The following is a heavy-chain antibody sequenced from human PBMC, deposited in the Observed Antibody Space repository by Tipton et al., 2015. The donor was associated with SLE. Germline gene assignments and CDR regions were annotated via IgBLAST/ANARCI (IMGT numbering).Heavy chain of an antibody. D-gene: IGHD1-1*01. CDR1: GYSFINFY. CDR2: INPNGGST. Sequence: QSGPEVKKPGASVKVSCEASGYSFINFYVHWVRRAPGQGLEWMGMINPNGGSTTYAQRFQGRVTMTRDTATSTVYMELSGLRSEDTAMYSCARDYRDGLNWYDSYSGMDVWGQGTAVTVS. CDR3: ARDYRDGLNWYDSYSGMDV. V-gene: IGHV1-46*01. J-gene: IGHJ6*02.